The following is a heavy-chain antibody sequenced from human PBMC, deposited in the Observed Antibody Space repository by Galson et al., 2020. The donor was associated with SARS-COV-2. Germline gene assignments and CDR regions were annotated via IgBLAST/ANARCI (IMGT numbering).Heavy chain of an antibody. D-gene: IGHD3-22*01. CDR2: ISGSGSAT. V-gene: IGHV3-23*01. CDR1: GFTFSSYA. Sequence: GSLRLSCAASGFTFSSYAMNWLRQAPGKGLAWVSGISGSGSATYFAGSVKGRFTISRDNSQNTLYLQMNGLRGEDTAIYYCAKRHRDSSGFDYWGQGARVTVSS. CDR3: AKRHRDSSGFDY. J-gene: IGHJ4*02.